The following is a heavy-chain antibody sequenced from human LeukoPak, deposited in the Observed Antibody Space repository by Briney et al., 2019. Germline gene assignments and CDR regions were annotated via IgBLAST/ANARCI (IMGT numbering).Heavy chain of an antibody. CDR2: IRYDGSNK. V-gene: IGHV3-30*02. Sequence: GGSLRLSCAASGFTFSSYGMHWVRQAPGKGLEWVAFIRYDGSNKYYADSVKGRFTISRDNAKNSLYLQMNSLRAEDTAVYYCARDTCGGDCYSGRGEFDYWGQGTLVTVSS. CDR3: ARDTCGGDCYSGRGEFDY. J-gene: IGHJ4*02. D-gene: IGHD2-21*01. CDR1: GFTFSSYG.